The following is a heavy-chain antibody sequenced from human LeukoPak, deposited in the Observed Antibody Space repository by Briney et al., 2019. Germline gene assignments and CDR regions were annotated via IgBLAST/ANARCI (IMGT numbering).Heavy chain of an antibody. D-gene: IGHD5-24*01. J-gene: IGHJ5*02. CDR2: ISSNGGST. CDR1: GFTFSSYA. Sequence: GGSLRLSCAASGFTFSSYAMHWARQAPGKGLEYVSAISSNGGSTYYANSVKGRFTISRDNSKNTLYLQMNSLRAEDTAVYYCARDNSVRDEAWWFNPWGQGTLVTVSS. CDR3: ARDNSVRDEAWWFNP. V-gene: IGHV3-64*01.